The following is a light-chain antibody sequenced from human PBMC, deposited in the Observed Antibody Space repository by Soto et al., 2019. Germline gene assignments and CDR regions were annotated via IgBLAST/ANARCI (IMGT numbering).Light chain of an antibody. CDR3: QQRGSWPQLT. CDR2: DAS. Sequence: EIVMTQSPATLSVSPGETATLSCRASQSVSGKLAWFQQKPGQAPRLLIYDASNRATGIPARFSGSGSGTDFTLTISSLEPEDFAVYYCQQRGSWPQLTFGGGTKVDIK. CDR1: QSVSGK. V-gene: IGKV3-11*01. J-gene: IGKJ4*01.